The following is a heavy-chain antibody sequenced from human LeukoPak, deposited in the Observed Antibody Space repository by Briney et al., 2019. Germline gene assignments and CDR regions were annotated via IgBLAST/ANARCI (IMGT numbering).Heavy chain of an antibody. CDR1: RYTFTNYA. CDR3: ASLFTMIAFDI. Sequence: ASVKVSCKASRYTFTNYAMHWVRQAPGQRLEWMGWINAGNGNTKYSQKFQGRVTITRDTSASTAFMELSSLRSEDTAVYYCASLFTMIAFDIWGQGTMVTVSS. CDR2: INAGNGNT. D-gene: IGHD3-22*01. J-gene: IGHJ3*02. V-gene: IGHV1-3*01.